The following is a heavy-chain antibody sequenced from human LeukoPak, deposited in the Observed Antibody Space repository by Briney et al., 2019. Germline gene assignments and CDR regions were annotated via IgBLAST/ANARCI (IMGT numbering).Heavy chain of an antibody. CDR2: IIPIFGTA. V-gene: IGHV1-69*05. Sequence: GASVKVSCKASGGTFSSYAISWVRQAPGQGLEWMGRIIPIFGTAKYAQKFQGRVTITTDESTSTAYMELSSLRSEDTAVYYCARNGGYSYGSSLTRGAFDIWGQGTMVTVSS. CDR3: ARNGGYSYGSSLTRGAFDI. CDR1: GGTFSSYA. J-gene: IGHJ3*02. D-gene: IGHD5-18*01.